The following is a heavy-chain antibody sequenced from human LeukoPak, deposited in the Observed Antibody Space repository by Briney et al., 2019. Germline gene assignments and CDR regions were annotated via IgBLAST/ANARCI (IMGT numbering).Heavy chain of an antibody. J-gene: IGHJ6*02. V-gene: IGHV3-30*18. CDR2: ISYDGSNK. CDR1: GFTFSSYG. D-gene: IGHD1-26*01. CDR3: AKEGGKTSYYYYYYGMDV. Sequence: GRSLRLSCAASGFTFSSYGMHWVRQAPGKGLEWVAVISYDGSNKYYADSVKGRFTISRDNSKNTLYLQMNSLRAEDTAVYYCAKEGGKTSYYYYYYGMDVWGQGPTVTVSS.